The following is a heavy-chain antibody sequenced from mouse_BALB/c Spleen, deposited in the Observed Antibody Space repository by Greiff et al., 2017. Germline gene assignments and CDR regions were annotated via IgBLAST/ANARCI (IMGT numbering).Heavy chain of an antibody. Sequence: QVQLQQPGAELVKPGASVKLSCKASGYTFTSYWMHWVKQRPGQGLEWIGEIDPSDSYTNYNQKFKGKATLTVDKSSSTAYMQLSSLTSEDSAVYYCAITGTHWYFDVWGAGTTVTVSS. CDR2: IDPSDSYT. V-gene: IGHV1-69*02. CDR1: GYTFTSYW. D-gene: IGHD4-1*01. J-gene: IGHJ1*01. CDR3: AITGTHWYFDV.